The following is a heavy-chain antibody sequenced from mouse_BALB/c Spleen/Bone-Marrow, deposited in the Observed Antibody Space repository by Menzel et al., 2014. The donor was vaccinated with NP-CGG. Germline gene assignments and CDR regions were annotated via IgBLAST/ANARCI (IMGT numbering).Heavy chain of an antibody. CDR1: GYTFTDNW. CDR2: IDTSDSYT. CDR3: ARGGHDFSLDY. J-gene: IGHJ4*01. D-gene: IGHD2-4*01. Sequence: VQLQQSGAELGMPGASVKMSCKASGYTFTDNWIYWVKQRPGQGLEWIGAIDTSDSYTNYNQKFMGKASLTVDSSSSTAYVQVSSLTSDDSSVYCCARGGHDFSLDYWGQGTSVTISS. V-gene: IGHV1-69*01.